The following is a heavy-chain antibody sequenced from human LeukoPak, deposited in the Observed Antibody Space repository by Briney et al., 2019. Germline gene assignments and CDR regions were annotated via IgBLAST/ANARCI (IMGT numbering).Heavy chain of an antibody. CDR2: IRSNSDGGTI. Sequence: GGSLRLSCATSGFTFSNAWMNWVRQAPGKGLEWVGRIRSNSDGGTIDYAAPVKGRFTLSRDDSKTTLYLQMSSLQTEDTAVYYCATDFYDSTWGQGTLVTVSS. CDR3: ATDFYDST. D-gene: IGHD3-22*01. J-gene: IGHJ5*02. CDR1: GFTFSNAW. V-gene: IGHV3-15*07.